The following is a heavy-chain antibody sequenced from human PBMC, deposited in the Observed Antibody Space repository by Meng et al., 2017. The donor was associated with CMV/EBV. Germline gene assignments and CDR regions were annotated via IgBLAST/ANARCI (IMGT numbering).Heavy chain of an antibody. CDR2: ISSSSSYI. Sequence: GESLKISCAASGFTFSSYSMNWVRQAPGKGLEWVSSISSSSSYIYYADSVKGRFTISRDNAKNSLYLQMNSLRVEDTAVYYCARDLKCSSTSCYYGMDVWGQGTTVTVSS. J-gene: IGHJ6*02. CDR1: GFTFSSYS. V-gene: IGHV3-21*01. D-gene: IGHD2-2*01. CDR3: ARDLKCSSTSCYYGMDV.